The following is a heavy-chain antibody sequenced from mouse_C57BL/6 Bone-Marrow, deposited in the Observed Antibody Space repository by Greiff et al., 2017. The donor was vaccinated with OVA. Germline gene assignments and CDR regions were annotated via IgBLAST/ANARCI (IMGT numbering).Heavy chain of an antibody. V-gene: IGHV1-61*01. CDR3: ARRRYGNYGYFDY. D-gene: IGHD2-10*02. Sequence: VQLQQPGAELVRPGSSVKLSCKASGYTFTSYWMAWVKQRPGQGLEWIGNIYPSDSETHYNQKFKDKATLTVDKSSSTAYMQLSSLTSEDSAVYYCARRRYGNYGYFDYWGQGTTLTVSS. J-gene: IGHJ2*01. CDR2: IYPSDSET. CDR1: GYTFTSYW.